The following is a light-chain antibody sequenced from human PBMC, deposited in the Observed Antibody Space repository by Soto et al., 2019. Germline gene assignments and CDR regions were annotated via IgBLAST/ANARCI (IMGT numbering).Light chain of an antibody. J-gene: IGKJ1*01. V-gene: IGKV1-5*01. CDR3: QHYNNYS. Sequence: DIQMTQSPSTLPTSVGDRVTITCRASQSISNWLAWYQQKPGTAPKVLIYHASNLQSSVPSRVSGSGSGTEFTLTNSSLQPDDFETYYCQHYNNYSFGQGTKVKIK. CDR2: HAS. CDR1: QSISNW.